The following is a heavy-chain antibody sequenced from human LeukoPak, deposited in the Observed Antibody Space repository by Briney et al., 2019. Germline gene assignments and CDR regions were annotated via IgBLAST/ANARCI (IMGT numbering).Heavy chain of an antibody. CDR3: TIEGGHLHPNPFDY. CDR2: IKGKTNGGTT. D-gene: IGHD3-16*01. J-gene: IGHJ4*02. Sequence: GGSLRLSCAASGFTFTNGWMSWVRQAQGKGLGWVGHIKGKTNGGTTDYAAPVKGRFSISRDDSRTTVYLQMNSLKTEDTAVYYCTIEGGHLHPNPFDYWGQGTLVTVSS. V-gene: IGHV3-15*01. CDR1: GFTFTNGW.